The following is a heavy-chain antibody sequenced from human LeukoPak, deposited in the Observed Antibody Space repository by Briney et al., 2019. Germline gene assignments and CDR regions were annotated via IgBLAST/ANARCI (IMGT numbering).Heavy chain of an antibody. CDR3: HTFWAYSGSYRLPDSFDY. D-gene: IGHD1-26*01. Sequence: GGSLRLSCAASGFTFSSYGMHWVRQAPGKGLEWVAVISYDGSNKYYVDSVKGRFTISRDNSKNTLYLQMNSLRAEDTAVYYCHTFWAYSGSYRLPDSFDYWGQGTLVTVSS. V-gene: IGHV3-30*03. J-gene: IGHJ4*02. CDR2: ISYDGSNK. CDR1: GFTFSSYG.